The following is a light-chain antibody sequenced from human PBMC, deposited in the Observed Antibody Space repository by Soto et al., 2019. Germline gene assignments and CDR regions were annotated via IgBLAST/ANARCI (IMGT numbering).Light chain of an antibody. Sequence: DIQMTPAPATPPASVGPRLTITCPASQSISSWLAWYQQKPGKARKLLIYDASSLGSGVPSRFSGSGSGTEFTLTISSLQTDDFATYYCQQYETFSGTFGTGTKVDIK. CDR1: QSISSW. CDR2: DAS. J-gene: IGKJ1*01. V-gene: IGKV1-5*01. CDR3: QQYETFSGT.